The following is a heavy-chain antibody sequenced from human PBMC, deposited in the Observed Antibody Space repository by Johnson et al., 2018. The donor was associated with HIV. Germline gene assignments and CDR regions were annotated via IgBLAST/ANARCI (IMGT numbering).Heavy chain of an antibody. D-gene: IGHD3-3*01. J-gene: IGHJ3*02. Sequence: VQLVESGGGVVQPGRSLRLSCAASGFTFSSYAMHWVRQAPGKGLEWVSYISSSGSTIYYADSVKGRFTISRDNTKNSLYLQMNSLRAEDTAVYYCAREEVTIFGVAYDAFDIWGQGTMVTVSS. CDR3: AREEVTIFGVAYDAFDI. V-gene: IGHV3-48*03. CDR1: GFTFSSYA. CDR2: ISSSGSTI.